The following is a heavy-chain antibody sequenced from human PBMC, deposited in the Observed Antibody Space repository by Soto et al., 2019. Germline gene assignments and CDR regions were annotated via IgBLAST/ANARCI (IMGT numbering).Heavy chain of an antibody. CDR2: TYYRSKWYN. CDR1: GDSVSSNSAA. Sequence: SQTLSLTCAISGDSVSSNSAAWNWIRQSPPRGLEWLGRTYYRSKWYNDYAVSVKSRITINPDTSKNQFSLQLNSVTPEDTAVYYCARGKEAARSTLARPFDYYYGMDVWGQGTTVTVSS. J-gene: IGHJ6*02. D-gene: IGHD6-6*01. V-gene: IGHV6-1*01. CDR3: ARGKEAARSTLARPFDYYYGMDV.